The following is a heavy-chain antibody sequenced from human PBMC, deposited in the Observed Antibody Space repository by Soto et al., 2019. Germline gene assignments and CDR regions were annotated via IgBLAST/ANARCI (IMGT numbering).Heavy chain of an antibody. CDR3: ARDRTFDY. V-gene: IGHV3-53*01. CDR1: GFTVSSNY. CDR2: IYGDGST. J-gene: IGHJ4*02. Sequence: EVQLVESGGGLIQPGGSLRLSCAASGFTVSSNYMSWVRQAPGKGLEGVSVIYGDGSTYYADSVKGRFTISRDNSKNTVYLQMNSLRLEDTAVYYCARDRTFDYWGQGTLVTVSS.